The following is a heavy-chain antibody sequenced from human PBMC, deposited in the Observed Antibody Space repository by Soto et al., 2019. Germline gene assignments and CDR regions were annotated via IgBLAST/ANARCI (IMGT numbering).Heavy chain of an antibody. CDR3: ARASPDYGGNSY. Sequence: EVQLVESGGGLVRPGGSLRLSCAASGFTFTRNTMNWVRQAPGKGLEWVSYISSSSGYIYYADSVQGRFTISRDNAKSSVFLQLNTLRADDTAVDYCARASPDYGGNSYWGQGTLVTVAS. V-gene: IGHV3-21*01. CDR2: ISSSSGYI. CDR1: GFTFTRNT. J-gene: IGHJ4*02. D-gene: IGHD4-17*01.